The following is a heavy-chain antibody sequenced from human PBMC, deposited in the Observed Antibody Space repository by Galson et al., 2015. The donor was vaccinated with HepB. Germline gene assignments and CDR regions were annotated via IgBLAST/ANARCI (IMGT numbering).Heavy chain of an antibody. D-gene: IGHD6-19*01. CDR2: IDPSDSYT. J-gene: IGHJ4*02. V-gene: IGHV5-10-1*01. Sequence: QSGAEVKKPGESLRISCKGSGYSFTSYWISWVRQMPGKGLEWMGRIDPSDSYTNYSPSFQGHVTISADKSISTAYLQWSSLKASDTAMYYCARHIWEGEYSSGWYAGWDYWGQGTLVTVSS. CDR3: ARHIWEGEYSSGWYAGWDY. CDR1: GYSFTSYW.